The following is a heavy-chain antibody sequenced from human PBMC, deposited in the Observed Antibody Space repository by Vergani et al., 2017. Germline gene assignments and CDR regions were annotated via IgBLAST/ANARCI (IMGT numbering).Heavy chain of an antibody. J-gene: IGHJ4*02. D-gene: IGHD6-25*01. CDR2: ISSSSSYI. CDR3: ARALKKAAFDY. V-gene: IGHV3-21*01. CDR1: GFTFSSYS. Sequence: EVQLVESGGGLVKPGGSLRLSCAASGFTFSSYSMNWVRQAPGKGLEWVSSISSSSSYIYYADSVKGRFTISRDNAKNSLYLQRNSLRAEDTAVYYCARALKKAAFDYWGQGTLVTVSS.